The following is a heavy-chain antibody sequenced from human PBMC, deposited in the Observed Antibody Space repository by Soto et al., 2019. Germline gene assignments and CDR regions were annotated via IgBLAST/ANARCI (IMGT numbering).Heavy chain of an antibody. J-gene: IGHJ4*02. CDR1: GFTVSSTY. V-gene: IGHV3-53*01. CDR3: ARSGYSYGPFDY. Sequence: EVQLVESGGGLIQPGGSLRLSCAASGFTVSSTYMRWVRQAPGKGLEWVSVIYSGGSTYYADSVKGRFTISRDNSKNTLYLHMNSLRAEDTAVYFCARSGYSYGPFDYWGQGTLVTVSS. D-gene: IGHD5-18*01. CDR2: IYSGGST.